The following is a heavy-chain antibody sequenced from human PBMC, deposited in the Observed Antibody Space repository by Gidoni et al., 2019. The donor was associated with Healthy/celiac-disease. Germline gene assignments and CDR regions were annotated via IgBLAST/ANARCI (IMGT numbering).Heavy chain of an antibody. J-gene: IGHJ3*02. CDR1: GGTFSSYA. D-gene: IGHD1-7*01. V-gene: IGHV1-69*01. CDR3: ARVLAAGTTFFNAFDI. CDR2: IIPIFGTA. Sequence: QVQLVQSGAEVKKPGSSVKVSCKASGGTFSSYAISWVRQAPGQGLEWMGGIIPIFGTANYAQKVQGRVTITADESTSTAYMELSSLRSEDTAVYYCARVLAAGTTFFNAFDIWGQGTMVTVSS.